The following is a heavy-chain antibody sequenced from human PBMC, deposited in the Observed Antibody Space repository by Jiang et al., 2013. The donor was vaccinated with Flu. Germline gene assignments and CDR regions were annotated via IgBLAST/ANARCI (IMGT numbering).Heavy chain of an antibody. D-gene: IGHD1-26*01. CDR1: IQLQHLY. V-gene: IGHV3-48*02. CDR2: LEVVVVP. J-gene: IGHJ4*02. Sequence: GGSLRLSWYSLWIQLQHLYCALGSARLQGRGWSGFHTLEVVVVPYTTQDSVRGRFTISRDNAKNSLYLQMNSLRDEDTAVYYCARVGGYYGGDYWGQGTLVTVSS. CDR3: ARVGGYYGGDY.